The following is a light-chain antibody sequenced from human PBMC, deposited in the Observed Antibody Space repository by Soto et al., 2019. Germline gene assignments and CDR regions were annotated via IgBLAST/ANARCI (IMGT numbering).Light chain of an antibody. V-gene: IGLV1-44*01. Sequence: QSVLTQPPSASGTPGQRVTISCSGSSSNIGSNTVNWYQQLPGTAPKLLIYSNNQPPSGVPDRFSGSKSGTSASLAISGVQAEDEADYYCAAWDDSLNGLVVFGGGTKLTVL. CDR3: AAWDDSLNGLVV. J-gene: IGLJ2*01. CDR2: SNN. CDR1: SSNIGSNT.